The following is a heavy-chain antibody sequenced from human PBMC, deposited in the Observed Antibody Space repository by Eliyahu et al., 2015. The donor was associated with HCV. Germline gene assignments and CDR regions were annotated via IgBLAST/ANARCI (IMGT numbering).Heavy chain of an antibody. CDR3: AKQGNSWFFTYYFDY. CDR2: ISYDGSNK. D-gene: IGHD1-7*01. Sequence: QVQLVESGGGVVQPGRSLRLSCAAAGFXFSXYGMHWVRQAPGKGLEWVAVISYDGSNKYYADSVKGRFTISRDNSKNTLYLQMNSLRAEDTAVYYCAKQGNSWFFTYYFDYWGQGTLVTVSS. V-gene: IGHV3-30*18. CDR1: GFXFSXYG. J-gene: IGHJ4*02.